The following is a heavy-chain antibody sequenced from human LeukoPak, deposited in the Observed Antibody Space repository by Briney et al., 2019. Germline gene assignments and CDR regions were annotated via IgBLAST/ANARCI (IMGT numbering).Heavy chain of an antibody. D-gene: IGHD6-19*01. J-gene: IGHJ4*02. Sequence: PSETLSLTCTVSGGSISSSSYYWGWIRQPPGKGLEWIGSIYYSGSTYYNPSLKSRVTISVDTSKNQFSLKLSSVTAADTAVYYCARVTIAVAGEFDYWGQGTLVTVSS. CDR2: IYYSGST. CDR1: GGSISSSSYY. V-gene: IGHV4-39*07. CDR3: ARVTIAVAGEFDY.